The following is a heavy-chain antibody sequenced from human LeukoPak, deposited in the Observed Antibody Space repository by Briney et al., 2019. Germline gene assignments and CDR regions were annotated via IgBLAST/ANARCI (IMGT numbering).Heavy chain of an antibody. Sequence: SETLSLTCTVSGGSISSSYWSWIRQPPGKGLEWIGYIYYSGRTNYNPSLKSRVPISVDTSKNQFSLKLSSVTAADTAVYYCARKLAAAPTDYWGQGTLVTVSS. CDR1: GGSISSSY. V-gene: IGHV4-59*12. J-gene: IGHJ4*02. CDR3: ARKLAAAPTDY. CDR2: IYYSGRT. D-gene: IGHD6-13*01.